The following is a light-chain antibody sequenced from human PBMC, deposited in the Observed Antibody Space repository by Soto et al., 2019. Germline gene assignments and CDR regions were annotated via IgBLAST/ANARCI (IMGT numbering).Light chain of an antibody. V-gene: IGLV2-14*01. CDR1: GSDVGGYIY. CDR2: EVS. Sequence: QSVLTQPASVSGSPGQSIAISCTGTGSDVGGYIYVSWYQLHPVKAPKLMIYEVSNRPSGVSNRFSGSKSGNTASLTISGLQAEDEADYYCSSYTSSKTLVFGGGTKVTVL. J-gene: IGLJ2*01. CDR3: SSYTSSKTLV.